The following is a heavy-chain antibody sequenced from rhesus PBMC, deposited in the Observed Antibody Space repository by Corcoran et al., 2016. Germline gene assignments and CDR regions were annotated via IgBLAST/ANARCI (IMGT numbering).Heavy chain of an antibody. CDR1: GFTFSSYG. D-gene: IGHD2-21*01. Sequence: EVQLVESGGGLVQPGGSLRLSCAASGFTFSSYGMHWVRQAPGKGLEWGAVISYDGSKKYYADSVKGRFTISRDNSKKMQYLQMNNLKLEETAVYYCARDRAQYCTGSGCYGVFDYWGQGALVTVSS. J-gene: IGHJ4*01. CDR3: ARDRAQYCTGSGCYGVFDY. V-gene: IGHV3-54*02. CDR2: ISYDGSKK.